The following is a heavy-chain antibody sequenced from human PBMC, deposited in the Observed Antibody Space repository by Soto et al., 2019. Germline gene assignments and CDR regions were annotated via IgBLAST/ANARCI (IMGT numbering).Heavy chain of an antibody. J-gene: IGHJ6*02. CDR1: GYSFTSYW. V-gene: IGHV5-10-1*01. CDR2: IDPSDSYT. Sequence: GESLKISCKGSGYSFTSYWISWVRQMPGKGLEWMGRIDPSDSYTNYSPSFQGHVTISADKSISTAYLQWSSLKASDTAMYYCARRVGATPYYYYGMDVWGQGTTVTVSS. CDR3: ARRVGATPYYYYGMDV. D-gene: IGHD1-26*01.